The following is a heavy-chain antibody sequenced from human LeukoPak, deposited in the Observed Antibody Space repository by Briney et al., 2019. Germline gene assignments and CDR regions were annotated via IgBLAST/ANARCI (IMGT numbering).Heavy chain of an antibody. Sequence: SETLSLTCTVSGGSISSYHWSWIRQPPGKGLEWIGDISYSGNTKYNPTLKSRATISADTSKNQFSLILTFVTAADTAVYYCAREARGSNGYYYNFWGQGTLVTVSS. CDR3: AREARGSNGYYYNF. V-gene: IGHV4-59*01. CDR2: ISYSGNT. D-gene: IGHD3-22*01. J-gene: IGHJ4*02. CDR1: GGSISSYH.